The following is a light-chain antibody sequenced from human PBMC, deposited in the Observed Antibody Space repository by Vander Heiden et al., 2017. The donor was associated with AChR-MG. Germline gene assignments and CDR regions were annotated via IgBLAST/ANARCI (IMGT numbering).Light chain of an antibody. CDR2: DA. J-gene: IGKJ1*01. Sequence: EIVLTQSPATLSLSPRERATLSCRASQRGRSYLAWYQQKPGQAPRLLIYDAYSGSGTDFTLTISSLEPEDFALYYCQQRGNWPWTFGQGTKVEIK. CDR3: QQRGNWPWT. CDR1: QRGRSY. V-gene: IGKV3-11*01.